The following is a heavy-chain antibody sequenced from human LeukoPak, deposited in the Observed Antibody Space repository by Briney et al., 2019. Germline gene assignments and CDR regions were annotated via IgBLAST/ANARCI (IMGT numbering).Heavy chain of an antibody. CDR1: GGTFSRYA. CDR2: FDPEHGET. J-gene: IGHJ4*02. Sequence: ASVKVSCKASGGTFSRYAFTWVRQAPGKGLEWMGGFDPEHGETIYAQKFQGRVTITADESTSTAYMELSSLRSEDTAVYYCARGLWFGEFDFDYWGQGTLVTVSS. CDR3: ARGLWFGEFDFDY. V-gene: IGHV1-69*10. D-gene: IGHD3-10*01.